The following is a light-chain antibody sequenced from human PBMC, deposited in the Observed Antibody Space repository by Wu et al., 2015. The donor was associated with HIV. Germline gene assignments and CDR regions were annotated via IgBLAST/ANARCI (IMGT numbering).Light chain of an antibody. J-gene: IGKJ2*01. V-gene: IGKV3-15*01. CDR2: GAS. CDR1: QSVSSSY. Sequence: EIVLTQSPGTLSLSRGERATLSCRASQSVSSSYLAWYQQKPGQAPRLLIYGASTRATGIPARFSGSGSGTEFTLTISSMQSEDFAVYYCQQYNNWPTFGQGTKLEIK. CDR3: QQYNNWPT.